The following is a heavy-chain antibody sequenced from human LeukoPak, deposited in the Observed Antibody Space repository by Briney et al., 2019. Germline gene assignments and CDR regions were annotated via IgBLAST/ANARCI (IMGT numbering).Heavy chain of an antibody. V-gene: IGHV1-8*01. D-gene: IGHD1-14*01. CDR2: MNPNSGNT. CDR3: ARDTGWYYGMDV. J-gene: IGHJ6*02. Sequence: ASVKVSCKASGYTFTSYDINWVRQATGQGLEWMGWMNPNSGNTGYAQKFQGRVTMARNTSISTAYMELSSLRSEDTAVYYCARDTGWYYGMDVWGQGTTVTVSS. CDR1: GYTFTSYD.